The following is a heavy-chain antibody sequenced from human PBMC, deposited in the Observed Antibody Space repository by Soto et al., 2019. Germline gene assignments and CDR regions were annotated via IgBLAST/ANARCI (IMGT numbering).Heavy chain of an antibody. Sequence: RLSCTASGFLFNTYAMHWVRQAPGKGLEWVAVISYDARNTYYTDSVKGRFTISRDNSKNALYLQMDSLRPEDTAVYYCARPGSGYDVLTGQYFYYFHTVDVWGQGTTVTVSS. CDR1: GFLFNTYA. V-gene: IGHV3-30*04. CDR2: ISYDARNT. CDR3: ARPGSGYDVLTGQYFYYFHTVDV. J-gene: IGHJ6*02. D-gene: IGHD3-9*01.